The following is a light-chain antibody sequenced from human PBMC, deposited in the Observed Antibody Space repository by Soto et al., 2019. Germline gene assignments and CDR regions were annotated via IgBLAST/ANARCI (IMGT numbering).Light chain of an antibody. CDR2: GAS. Sequence: EIVMTQSPATLSVSPGERATLSCRASQSVSSNLAWYQQKPGQAPRILLYGASTSATGVTAMFSGSGCGPEFTLTISSLQYEDFAVYYWQQYNQWYTFGQGTKLETK. CDR1: QSVSSN. CDR3: QQYNQWYT. J-gene: IGKJ2*01. V-gene: IGKV3-15*01.